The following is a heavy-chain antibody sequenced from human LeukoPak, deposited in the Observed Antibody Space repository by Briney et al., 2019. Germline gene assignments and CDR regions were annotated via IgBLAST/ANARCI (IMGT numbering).Heavy chain of an antibody. J-gene: IGHJ4*02. Sequence: GGSLRLSCAASGFTFSSYWMHWVRQAPGKGLVWVSRINSGGSSTTYADTVKGRFTISRDNAKNSLYLQMNSLRAEDTAVYYCVPAADPYFEYWGQGTLVTVSS. V-gene: IGHV3-74*01. CDR3: VPAADPYFEY. D-gene: IGHD6-13*01. CDR2: INSGGSST. CDR1: GFTFSSYW.